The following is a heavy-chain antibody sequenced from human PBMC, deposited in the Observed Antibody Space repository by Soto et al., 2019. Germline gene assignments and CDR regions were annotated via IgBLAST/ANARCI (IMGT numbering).Heavy chain of an antibody. CDR1: GGSVSSGSYY. D-gene: IGHD6-6*01. V-gene: IGHV4-61*01. Sequence: KPSETLSLTCTVSGGSVSSGSYYWSWIRQPPGKGLEWIGYIYYSGSTNYNPSLKSRVTISVDTSKNQFSLKLSSVTAADTAVYYCASSAFKMSIADRQGGAFDYWGQGTLVTVSS. CDR3: ASSAFKMSIADRQGGAFDY. CDR2: IYYSGST. J-gene: IGHJ4*02.